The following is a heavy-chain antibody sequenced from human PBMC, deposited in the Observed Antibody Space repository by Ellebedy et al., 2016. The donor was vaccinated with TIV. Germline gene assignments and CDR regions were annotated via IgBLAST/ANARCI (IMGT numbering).Heavy chain of an antibody. CDR1: GFTFEDYA. V-gene: IGHV3-9*03. J-gene: IGHJ6*02. Sequence: SLKISCAASGFTFEDYAMHWVRQAPGKGLEWVSGISWNGGTIAYADSVKGRFTISRDNARNSLYLQMSSLRAEDMALYYCAKDMEGSGSYSTYGMDVWGQGTTVTVSS. D-gene: IGHD3-10*01. CDR2: ISWNGGTI. CDR3: AKDMEGSGSYSTYGMDV.